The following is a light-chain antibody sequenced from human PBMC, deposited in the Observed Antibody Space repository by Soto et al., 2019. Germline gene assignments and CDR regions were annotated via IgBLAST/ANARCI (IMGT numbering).Light chain of an antibody. V-gene: IGKV1-5*01. CDR3: QHYNSYSPWT. Sequence: DIQMTQSPSTLSASVGDRVTITCRASQSISSWLAWYQQKPGKAPKLLIYDASSLESGVPPRFSGSGSGTEFTLTISSLQPDDFATYYCQHYNSYSPWTFGQGTKVEIK. CDR1: QSISSW. J-gene: IGKJ1*01. CDR2: DAS.